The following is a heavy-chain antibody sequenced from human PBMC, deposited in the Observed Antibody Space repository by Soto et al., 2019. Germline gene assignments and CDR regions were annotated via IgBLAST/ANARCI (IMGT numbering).Heavy chain of an antibody. CDR2: INPNTANT. CDR1: GYTVTRYD. V-gene: IGHV1-8*01. D-gene: IGHD3-3*01. Sequence: QVQLVQAGAEVKKPGAAVKVSCKDSGYTVTRYDINWVRQAAGQGREWRGWINPNTANTGYAQKIQGRVTMTRNTSISTAYMELSSLRSEDTAVYYCASTIFVVNWFDPWGQGTLVTVSS. CDR3: ASTIFVVNWFDP. J-gene: IGHJ5*02.